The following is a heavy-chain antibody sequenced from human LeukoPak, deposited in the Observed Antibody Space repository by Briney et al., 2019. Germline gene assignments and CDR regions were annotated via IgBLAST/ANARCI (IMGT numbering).Heavy chain of an antibody. CDR2: INHSGSI. D-gene: IGHD5-24*01. CDR1: GGSFSGYH. Sequence: SETLSLTRAVYGGSFSGYHWNWIRQPPGKGLEWIGEINHSGSINYNPSLKSRVSISVDTSKNQFSLNLSSVTAADTAVYYCARGLRRDGYNFGAFDIWGQGTMVTVSS. CDR3: ARGLRRDGYNFGAFDI. J-gene: IGHJ3*02. V-gene: IGHV4-34*01.